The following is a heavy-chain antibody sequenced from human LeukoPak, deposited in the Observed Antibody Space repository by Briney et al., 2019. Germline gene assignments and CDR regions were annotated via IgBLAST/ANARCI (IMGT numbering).Heavy chain of an antibody. D-gene: IGHD6-13*01. CDR3: AKDPPYSSSWYWCFDL. CDR2: ISGSGGST. CDR1: GFTFSSYA. Sequence: PGGSLRLSCAASGFTFSSYAMSWVRQAPGKGLEWVSAISGSGGSTYYAGSVKGRFTISRDNSKNTLYLQMNSLRAEDTAVYYCAKDPPYSSSWYWCFDLWGRGTLVTVSS. J-gene: IGHJ2*01. V-gene: IGHV3-23*01.